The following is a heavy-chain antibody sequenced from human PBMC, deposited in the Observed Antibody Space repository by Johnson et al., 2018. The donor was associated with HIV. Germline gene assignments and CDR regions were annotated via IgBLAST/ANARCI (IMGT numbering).Heavy chain of an antibody. V-gene: IGHV3-30*02. CDR1: GFSFSSYG. Sequence: QVQLVESGGGVVQPGGSLTLSCAASGFSFSSYGIHWVRQVPGKGLEWVEFTQYDGSKKYYADSVKGRFNIPRDNSKKYMYMQMNSLRAEDTALYRCARPMESGYGSSWYAAFDIWGQGTMVTVSS. D-gene: IGHD6-13*01. J-gene: IGHJ3*02. CDR2: TQYDGSKK. CDR3: ARPMESGYGSSWYAAFDI.